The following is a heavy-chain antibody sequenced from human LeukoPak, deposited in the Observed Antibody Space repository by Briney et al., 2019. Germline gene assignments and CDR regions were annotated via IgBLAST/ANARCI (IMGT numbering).Heavy chain of an antibody. J-gene: IGHJ4*02. V-gene: IGHV3-30*18. D-gene: IGHD3-22*01. Sequence: PGRSLRLSCAASGFTFSDYGIHWIRQAPGKGLEWVAVISYDGGNKQYVDSVKGRFTISRDNSMNTLYLQMNSLRAKDTAVYYCAKDTYYHDTTGYYIFDSWGQGTLVTVSS. CDR2: ISYDGGNK. CDR1: GFTFSDYG. CDR3: AKDTYYHDTTGYYIFDS.